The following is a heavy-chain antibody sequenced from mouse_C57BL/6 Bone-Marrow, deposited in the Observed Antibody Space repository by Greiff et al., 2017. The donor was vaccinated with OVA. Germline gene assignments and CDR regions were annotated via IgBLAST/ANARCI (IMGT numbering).Heavy chain of an antibody. CDR1: GYTFTDHT. CDR2: IYPGDGST. V-gene: IGHV1-78*01. CDR3: ARGGGYDEWLAY. J-gene: IGHJ3*01. Sequence: QVQLKESDAELVKPGASVTISCKVSGYTFTDHTIHWMKQRPEQGLEWIGYIYPGDGSTKYNEKFKGKATLTADKSSSTAYMQLNSLTSEDSAVYVCARGGGYDEWLAYWGQGTLVTVSA. D-gene: IGHD2-2*01.